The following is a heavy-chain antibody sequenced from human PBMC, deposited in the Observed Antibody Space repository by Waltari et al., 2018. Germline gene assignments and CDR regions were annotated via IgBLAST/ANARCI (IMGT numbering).Heavy chain of an antibody. CDR2: IYHSGRT. CDR3: ARNRQDYYYYGMDV. J-gene: IGHJ6*02. V-gene: IGHV4-38-2*01. CDR1: GYSISSGYY. Sequence: QVQLQESGPGLVKPSETLSLTCAVSGYSISSGYYWGWIRQPPGKGLEWIGSIYHSGRTYYNPSLKSRVTISVDTSKNQFSLKLSSVTAADTAVYYCARNRQDYYYYGMDVWGQGTTVTVSS.